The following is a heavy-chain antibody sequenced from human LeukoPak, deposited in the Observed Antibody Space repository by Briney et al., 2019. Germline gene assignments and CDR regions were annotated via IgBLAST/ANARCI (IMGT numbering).Heavy chain of an antibody. CDR2: IIPILGIA. CDR3: ARGIAVAGTNYYYYMDV. Sequence: SVKVSCKASGGTFSSYTISWVRQAPGQGLEWMGRIIPILGIANYAQKFQGRVTVTADKSTSTAYMELSSLRSEDTAVYYCARGIAVAGTNYYYYMDVWGKGTTVTVSS. V-gene: IGHV1-69*02. D-gene: IGHD6-19*01. CDR1: GGTFSSYT. J-gene: IGHJ6*03.